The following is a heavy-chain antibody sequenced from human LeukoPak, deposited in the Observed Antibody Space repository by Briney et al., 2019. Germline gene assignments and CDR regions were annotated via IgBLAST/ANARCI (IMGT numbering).Heavy chain of an antibody. Sequence: GGSLRLSCAASGFTFSDYYMSWIRQAPGKGLEWVSYISSSGSTIYYADSVKGRFTISRDNAKNSLYLRMNSLRAEDTAVYYRARETSIAAPGYWGQGTLVTVSS. D-gene: IGHD6-6*01. CDR3: ARETSIAAPGY. V-gene: IGHV3-11*04. J-gene: IGHJ4*02. CDR2: ISSSGSTI. CDR1: GFTFSDYY.